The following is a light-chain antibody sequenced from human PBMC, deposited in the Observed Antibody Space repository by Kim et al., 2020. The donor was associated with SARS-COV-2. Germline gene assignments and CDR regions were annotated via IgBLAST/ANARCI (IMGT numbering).Light chain of an antibody. J-gene: IGKJ4*01. CDR2: GAS. V-gene: IGKV3-20*01. Sequence: EIVLTQSPATLSLSPGERAALSCRASQSVSSSYLAWYQQKPGQAPRLLIYGASSTATGIPDRFSGSGSGTDFTLTITRLEPDDFAVYYCQQYGTSPLTFGGGTKLEI. CDR1: QSVSSSY. CDR3: QQYGTSPLT.